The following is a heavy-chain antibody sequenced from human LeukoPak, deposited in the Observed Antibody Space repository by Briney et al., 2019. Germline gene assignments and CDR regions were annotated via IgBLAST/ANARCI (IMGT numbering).Heavy chain of an antibody. CDR3: AREITMVRGKSDYYYYYGMDV. V-gene: IGHV1-69*13. J-gene: IGHJ6*04. CDR2: IIPIFGTA. CDR1: GGTFSSYA. Sequence: SVKVSRKASGGTFSSYAISWVRQAPGQGLEWMGGIIPIFGTANHAQKFQGRVTITADESTSTAYMELSSLRSEDTAVYYCAREITMVRGKSDYYYYYGMDVWGKGTTVTVSS. D-gene: IGHD3-10*01.